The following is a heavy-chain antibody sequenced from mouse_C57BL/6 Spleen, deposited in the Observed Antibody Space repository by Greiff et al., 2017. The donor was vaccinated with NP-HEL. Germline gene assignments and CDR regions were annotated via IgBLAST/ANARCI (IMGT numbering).Heavy chain of an antibody. V-gene: IGHV5-17*01. J-gene: IGHJ3*01. Sequence: EVKVVESGGGLVKPGGSLKLSCAASGFTFSDYGMHWVRQAPEKGLEWVAYISSGSSTICYADTVKGRFTISRDNAKNTLFLQMTSLRSEDTAMYYCAIYSNYENWGQGTLVTVSA. CDR1: GFTFSDYG. CDR2: ISSGSSTI. CDR3: AIYSNYEN. D-gene: IGHD2-5*01.